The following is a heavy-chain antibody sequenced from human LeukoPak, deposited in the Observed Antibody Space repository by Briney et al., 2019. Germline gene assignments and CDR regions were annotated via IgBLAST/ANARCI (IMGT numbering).Heavy chain of an antibody. CDR3: ARLYFYDSGGYYSSDAFDI. D-gene: IGHD3-22*01. Sequence: GASVKVSCKASGYTFTYYYMNWVRQAPGQGLEWMGRINPNSGDTNYAQKFQGRVTMTRDTSINTAYIELSRLRSDDTAMYYCARLYFYDSGGYYSSDAFDIWGQGTMVTVSP. CDR2: INPNSGDT. CDR1: GYTFTYYY. V-gene: IGHV1-2*06. J-gene: IGHJ3*02.